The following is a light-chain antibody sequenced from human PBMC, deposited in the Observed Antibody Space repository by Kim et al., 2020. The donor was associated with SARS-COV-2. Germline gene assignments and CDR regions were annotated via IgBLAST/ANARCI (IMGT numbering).Light chain of an antibody. CDR3: AAWDDSLSVGV. J-gene: IGLJ3*02. CDR2: RNN. Sequence: GQRVTISCSGSSANIGSNYVYWYQQLPGTDPKLLIYRNNQRPSGVPDRFSGSKSGTSASLAISGLRSEDEADYYCAAWDDSLSVGVFGGGTQLTVL. V-gene: IGLV1-47*01. CDR1: SANIGSNY.